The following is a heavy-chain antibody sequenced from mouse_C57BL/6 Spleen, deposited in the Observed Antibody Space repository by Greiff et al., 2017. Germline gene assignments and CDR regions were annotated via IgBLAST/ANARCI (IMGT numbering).Heavy chain of an antibody. Sequence: VQLQQSGAELVRPGASVKLSCTASGFNIKDDYMHWVKQRPEQGLEWIGWIDPENGDTEYASKFQGKATITADTSSNPAYLQLSSLTSEDTAVYYFPPPHYYGTGFAYWGQGTLVTVSA. CDR2: IDPENGDT. D-gene: IGHD1-1*01. CDR3: PPPHYYGTGFAY. CDR1: GFNIKDDY. J-gene: IGHJ3*01. V-gene: IGHV14-4*01.